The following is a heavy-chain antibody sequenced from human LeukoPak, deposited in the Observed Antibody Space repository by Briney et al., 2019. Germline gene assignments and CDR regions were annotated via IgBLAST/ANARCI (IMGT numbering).Heavy chain of an antibody. J-gene: IGHJ4*02. V-gene: IGHV1-18*01. D-gene: IGHD3-22*01. Sequence: ASVNVSCKASVYTFTSYGISWVRQAPGQGLEWMGWISAYNGNTNYAQKLQGRVTMTTDTSTSTAYMELRSLRSDDTAVYYCARDRKYYDSSGYYYYYWGQGTLVTVSS. CDR3: ARDRKYYDSSGYYYYY. CDR2: ISAYNGNT. CDR1: VYTFTSYG.